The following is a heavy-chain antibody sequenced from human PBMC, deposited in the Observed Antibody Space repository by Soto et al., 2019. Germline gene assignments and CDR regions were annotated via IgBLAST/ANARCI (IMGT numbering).Heavy chain of an antibody. J-gene: IGHJ4*02. V-gene: IGHV4-39*01. CDR3: ARAPDY. Sequence: SETLSLTCTVSGGSVSSSGSHYWGWIRQPPGQGLEWIGSIYHSGSTYYKPSLKSRVTISVDTSKNQFSLELNSVTAADTAIYYCARAPDYWGQGTLVTVSS. CDR1: GGSVSSSGSHY. CDR2: IYHSGST.